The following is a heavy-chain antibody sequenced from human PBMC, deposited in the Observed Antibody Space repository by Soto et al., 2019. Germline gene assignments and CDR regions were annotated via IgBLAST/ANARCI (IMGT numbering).Heavy chain of an antibody. J-gene: IGHJ5*02. CDR3: ARELRDSHIHFDH. CDR1: GESISRSYW. V-gene: IGHV3-48*01. D-gene: IGHD2-21*02. CDR2: ISPSSDTK. Sequence: LSLTCAVSGESISRSYWWSWVRQFPGKGLEWVSYISPSSDTKYYADSVKGRFTISRDSAKKTVYLQMNSLRAEDTAVYFCARELRDSHIHFDHWGQGTRVTVS.